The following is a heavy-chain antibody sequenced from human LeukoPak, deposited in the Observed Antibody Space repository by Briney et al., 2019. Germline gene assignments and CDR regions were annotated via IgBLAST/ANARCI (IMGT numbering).Heavy chain of an antibody. J-gene: IGHJ4*02. V-gene: IGHV3-20*04. CDR2: INWNGGST. Sequence: GGSLRLSCAASGFTFSSYGMHWVRQAPGKGLEWVSGINWNGGSTGYADSVKGRFTISRDNAKNSLYLQMNSLRAEDTALYYCARLDQLREIYFDYWGQGTLVTVSS. CDR3: ARLDQLREIYFDY. CDR1: GFTFSSYG. D-gene: IGHD2-2*01.